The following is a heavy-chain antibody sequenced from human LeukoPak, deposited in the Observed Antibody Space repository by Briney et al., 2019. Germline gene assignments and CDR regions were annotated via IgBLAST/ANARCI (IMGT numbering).Heavy chain of an antibody. D-gene: IGHD3-9*01. CDR3: ARGGYDILTGYLDDAFDI. J-gene: IGHJ3*02. CDR2: IYSGGTT. V-gene: IGHV3-53*01. CDR1: GFTVNSNY. Sequence: GGSLRLSCAASGFTVNSNYMSWFRQAPGQGLEWVSIIYSGGTTHYADSVKGRFTISRDNTKNTLYLQMNSLRAEDTAVYYCARGGYDILTGYLDDAFDIWGQGTMVTVSS.